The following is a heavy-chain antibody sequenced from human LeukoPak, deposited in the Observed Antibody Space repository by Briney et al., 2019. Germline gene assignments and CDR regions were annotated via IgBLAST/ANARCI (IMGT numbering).Heavy chain of an antibody. CDR3: ARAPSTIAAHFDY. CDR2: ISAGSIYI. J-gene: IGHJ4*02. Sequence: GGSLRLSCAASGFTFSYNTMHWVRHAPGKGLEWVSSISAGSIYIYYTDSVKGRFTISRDNAKNSLYLQMNSLRAEDTAVYYCARAPSTIAAHFDYWGQGTLVTVSS. V-gene: IGHV3-21*01. D-gene: IGHD6-13*01. CDR1: GFTFSYNT.